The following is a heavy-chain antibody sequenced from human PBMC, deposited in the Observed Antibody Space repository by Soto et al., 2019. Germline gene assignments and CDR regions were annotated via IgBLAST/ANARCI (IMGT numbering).Heavy chain of an antibody. V-gene: IGHV3-48*01. D-gene: IGHD6-19*01. CDR1: GFTFSSSP. J-gene: IGHJ4*02. CDR3: ARDPFNGWYVKLFDM. Sequence: EVQLVESGGGLVQPGRSLRLSCEASGFTFSSSPMHWVRQAPGRGLEWVSYIGATTNTIHYADSVRGRFIISRDNARNSLYLQMSSLRVDDTAVYFCARDPFNGWYVKLFDMWGQGALVTVSS. CDR2: IGATTNTI.